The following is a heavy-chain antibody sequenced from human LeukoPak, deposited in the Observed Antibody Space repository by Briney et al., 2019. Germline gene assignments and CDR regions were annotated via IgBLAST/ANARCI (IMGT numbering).Heavy chain of an antibody. CDR3: ARSKLSSSWFNWFDP. CDR2: INHSGST. V-gene: IGHV4-34*01. D-gene: IGHD6-13*01. Sequence: SETLSLTCAVYGGSFSVYYWSWIRQPPGKGLEWIGEINHSGSTNYNPSLKSRVTISVDTSKNQFSLKLSSVTAADTAVYYCARSKLSSSWFNWFDPWGQGTLVTVSS. J-gene: IGHJ5*02. CDR1: GGSFSVYY.